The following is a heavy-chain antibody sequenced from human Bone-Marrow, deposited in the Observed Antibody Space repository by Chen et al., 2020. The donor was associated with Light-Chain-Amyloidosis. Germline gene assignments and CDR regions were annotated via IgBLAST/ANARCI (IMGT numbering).Heavy chain of an antibody. CDR1: GYTFPNYW. Sequence: EVKLEKSGPEVKKPGESLKISCKGSGYTFPNYWIGWVRQMPGKGLEWMGVIYPDDSDARFSPSFEGQVTISSDKSITTAYLQWRSLKASDTAMYYCARRRDGYNFDYWGQGTLVTVSS. V-gene: IGHV5-51*03. D-gene: IGHD5-12*01. J-gene: IGHJ4*02. CDR2: IYPDDSDA. CDR3: ARRRDGYNFDY.